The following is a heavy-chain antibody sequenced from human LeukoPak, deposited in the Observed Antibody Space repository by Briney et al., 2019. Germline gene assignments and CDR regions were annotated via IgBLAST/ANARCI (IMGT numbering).Heavy chain of an antibody. CDR1: GYTFTSYG. D-gene: IGHD5-18*01. J-gene: IGHJ4*02. CDR3: ARDERGYSYGYVDY. V-gene: IGHV1-18*01. Sequence: ASVKVSCKASGYTFTSYGISWVRQAPGQGLEWMGWISAYNGNTNYAQKLQGRVTMTTDTSTSTAYMELRSLRSDDTAVYYCARDERGYSYGYVDYWGQGTLVTVFS. CDR2: ISAYNGNT.